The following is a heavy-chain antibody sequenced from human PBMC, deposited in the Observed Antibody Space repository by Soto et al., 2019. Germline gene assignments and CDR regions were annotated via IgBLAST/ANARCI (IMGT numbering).Heavy chain of an antibody. CDR1: GFTFSNYW. V-gene: IGHV3-74*01. J-gene: IGHJ4*02. CDR2: IDSDGSRI. CDR3: ARTSLVVPVAPREDH. Sequence: EVQLVESGGGLVQPGGSLRLSCAASGFTFSNYWMHWVRQAPGKGLVWVSRIDSDGSRISYADSVKGRFTISRDNAKNTVYLQMNSLRVEDTAVYFCARTSLVVPVAPREDHWGQGTLVTVSS. D-gene: IGHD2-8*02.